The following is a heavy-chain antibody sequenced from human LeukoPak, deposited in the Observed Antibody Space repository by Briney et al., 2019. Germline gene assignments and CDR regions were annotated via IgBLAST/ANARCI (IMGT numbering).Heavy chain of an antibody. D-gene: IGHD6-19*01. J-gene: IGHJ3*02. CDR2: ISWNSGSI. CDR1: GFTFDDYA. V-gene: IGHV3-9*01. CDR3: AKDMGQWLVEGAFDI. Sequence: PGGSLRLSCAASGFTFDDYAMHWVRQAPGKGLEWVSGISWNSGSIGYADSVKGRFTISRDNAKNSLYLQMNSLRAEDTALYYCAKDMGQWLVEGAFDIWGQGTMVTVSS.